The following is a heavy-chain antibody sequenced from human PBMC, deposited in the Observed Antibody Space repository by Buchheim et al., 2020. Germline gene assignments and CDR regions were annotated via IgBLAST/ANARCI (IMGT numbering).Heavy chain of an antibody. V-gene: IGHV3-30*18. CDR1: GFTFSSYG. CDR2: ISYDGSNK. CDR3: AKDLYYYDSSGYPPHY. D-gene: IGHD3-22*01. J-gene: IGHJ4*02. Sequence: QVQLVESGGGVVQPGRSLRLSCAASGFTFSSYGMHWVRQAPGKGLEWVAVISYDGSNKYYADSVKSRFTISRDNSKNTLYLQMNSLRAEDTAVYYCAKDLYYYDSSGYPPHYWGQGTL.